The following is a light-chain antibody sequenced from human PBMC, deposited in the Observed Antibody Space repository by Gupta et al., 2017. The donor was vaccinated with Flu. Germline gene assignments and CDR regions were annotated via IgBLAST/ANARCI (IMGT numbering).Light chain of an antibody. CDR3: QQYGSSPHT. CDR1: QSVSSSY. CDR2: GAS. Sequence: EIVLTQSPGTLSLSPGERATLSCRASQSVSSSYLAWYQQKPGQAPRLLIYGASSGSGTDFTLTISRLEPEDFAVYYCQQYGSSPHTFGGGTKVEIK. J-gene: IGKJ4*01. V-gene: IGKV3-20*01.